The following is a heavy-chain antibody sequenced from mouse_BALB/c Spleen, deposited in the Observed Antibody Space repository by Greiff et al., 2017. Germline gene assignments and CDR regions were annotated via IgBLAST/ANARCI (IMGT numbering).Heavy chain of an antibody. V-gene: IGHV1-7*01. CDR1: GYTFTSYW. J-gene: IGHJ3*01. CDR3: ARGDPAWLAY. D-gene: IGHD2-13*01. Sequence: VQLQQSGAELAKPGASVKMSCKASGYTFTSYWMHWVKQRPGQGLEWIGYINPSTGYTEYNQKFKDKATLTADKSSSTAYMQLSSLTSEDSAVYYCARGDPAWLAYWGQGTLVTVSA. CDR2: INPSTGYT.